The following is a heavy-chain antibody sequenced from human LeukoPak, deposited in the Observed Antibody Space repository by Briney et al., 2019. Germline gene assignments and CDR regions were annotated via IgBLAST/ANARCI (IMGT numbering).Heavy chain of an antibody. D-gene: IGHD1-14*01. CDR2: IHPGDSGT. V-gene: IGHV5-51*01. Sequence: GESLKISCKGSGYRFTNYWIGWVRQMPGKGLEWMGIIHPGDSGTRYSPSFQGQVTMSVDESITTAYLQWSSLKASDTAMYYCARQSHSITDYWGQGTLVTVSS. CDR3: ARQSHSITDY. J-gene: IGHJ4*02. CDR1: GYRFTNYW.